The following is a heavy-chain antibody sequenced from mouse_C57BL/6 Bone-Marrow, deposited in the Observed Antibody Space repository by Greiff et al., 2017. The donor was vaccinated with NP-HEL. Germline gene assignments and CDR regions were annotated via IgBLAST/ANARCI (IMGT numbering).Heavy chain of an antibody. CDR2: INSDGGST. J-gene: IGHJ1*03. Sequence: DVMLVESGGGLVQPGESLKLSCESNEYEFPSHDMSWVRKTPEKRLELVAAINSDGGSTYYPDTMERRFIISRDNTKKTLYLQMSRLRSEDTALYYCARHGERRGWYFDVWGTGTTVTVSS. V-gene: IGHV5-2*01. CDR3: ARHGERRGWYFDV. CDR1: EYEFPSHD.